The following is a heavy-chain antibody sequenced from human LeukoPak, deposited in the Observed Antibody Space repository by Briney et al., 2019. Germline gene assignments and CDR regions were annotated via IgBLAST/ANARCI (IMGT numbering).Heavy chain of an antibody. CDR2: ITGSGGST. V-gene: IGHV3-23*01. J-gene: IGHJ4*02. CDR3: AKGAMVRGVLDY. Sequence: GGSLRLSCAASGFTFSIHGMNWVRQGPGKGLEWVSGITGSGGSTYYADSVKGRFTISRGNSKNTVYLQMNSLRAEDTAVYYCAKGAMVRGVLDYRGQGTLVTVSS. D-gene: IGHD3-10*01. CDR1: GFTFSIHG.